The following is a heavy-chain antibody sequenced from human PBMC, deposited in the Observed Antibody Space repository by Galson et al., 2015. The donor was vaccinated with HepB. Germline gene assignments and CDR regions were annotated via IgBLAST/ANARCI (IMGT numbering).Heavy chain of an antibody. CDR3: ARETPDTYYFDS. CDR1: GYTLTNYH. Sequence: SVKVSCKASGYTLTNYHFHWVRQAPGQGPEWMGKIFAGGGSTRFAERFQGRVTLTRDSSTSTIYMEVSSLRSGDTAVYYCARETPDTYYFDSWGQGTLVTVSS. D-gene: IGHD2-15*01. J-gene: IGHJ4*02. CDR2: IFAGGGST. V-gene: IGHV1-46*01.